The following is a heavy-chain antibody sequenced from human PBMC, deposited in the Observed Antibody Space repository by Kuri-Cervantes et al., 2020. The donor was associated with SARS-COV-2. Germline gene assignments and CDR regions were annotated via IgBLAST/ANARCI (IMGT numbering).Heavy chain of an antibody. CDR1: GITFGSYW. V-gene: IGHV3-7*03. Sequence: GGSLRLSCAGSGITFGSYWMNWVRQAPGKGLEWVANIKQDGSETYYVDSVKGRFTISRDNAKNSLFLQMNSLRAEDTAVYYCARDPRGVVNPYYYYGMDVWGQGTTVTVSS. CDR2: IKQDGSET. J-gene: IGHJ6*02. D-gene: IGHD3-3*01. CDR3: ARDPRGVVNPYYYYGMDV.